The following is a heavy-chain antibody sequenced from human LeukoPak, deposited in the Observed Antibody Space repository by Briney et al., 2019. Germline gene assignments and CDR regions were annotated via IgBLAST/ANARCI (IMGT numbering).Heavy chain of an antibody. D-gene: IGHD1-14*01. Sequence: GGSLRLSCAASGFTFSTYWMAWVRQAPGKGLEWVANINQGGSDKYYVDSVKGRFTISRDNANNLLYLQMNSLRGEDTAVYYCTRDRSRAEDDWGQGTLVTVSS. CDR3: TRDRSRAEDD. CDR2: INQGGSDK. CDR1: GFTFSTYW. V-gene: IGHV3-7*01. J-gene: IGHJ4*02.